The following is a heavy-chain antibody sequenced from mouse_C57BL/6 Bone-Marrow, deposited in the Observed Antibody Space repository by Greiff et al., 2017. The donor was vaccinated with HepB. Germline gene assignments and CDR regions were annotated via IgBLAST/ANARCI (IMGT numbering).Heavy chain of an antibody. CDR2: IDPNSGGT. V-gene: IGHV1-72*01. CDR1: GYTFTSYW. Sequence: QQPGAELVKPGASVKLSCKASGYTFTSYWMHWVKQRPGRGLEWIGRIDPNSGGTKYNEKFKSKATLTVDKPSSTAYMQLSSLTSEDSAVYYCARRGIIYYGYDEEGYYAMDYWGQGTSVTVSS. D-gene: IGHD2-2*01. CDR3: ARRGIIYYGYDEEGYYAMDY. J-gene: IGHJ4*01.